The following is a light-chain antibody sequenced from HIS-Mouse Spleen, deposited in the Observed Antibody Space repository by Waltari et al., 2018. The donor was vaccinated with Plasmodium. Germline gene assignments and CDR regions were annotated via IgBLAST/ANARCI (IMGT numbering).Light chain of an antibody. CDR1: QGISNY. J-gene: IGKJ1*01. CDR2: AAS. Sequence: DIQITQSPSPMPEPVGARVTTTCRGGQGISNYLACFQQNPGKVPNRLIYAASSLQSGVPSRFSGSGSGTEFTLTISTLQPEDFATYYCLQHISYPRTFGQGTKVEIK. CDR3: LQHISYPRT. V-gene: IGKV1-17*03.